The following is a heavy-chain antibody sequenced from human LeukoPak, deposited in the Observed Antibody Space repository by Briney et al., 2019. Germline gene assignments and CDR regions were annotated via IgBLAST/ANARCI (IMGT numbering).Heavy chain of an antibody. Sequence: PSETLSLTCTVSGGPISSYYWSWIRQPPGKGLEWIGYIYYSGSTNYNPSLKSRVTISVDTSKNQFSLKLSSVTAADTAVYYCAREGGYCSGGSCYGSGAFDIWGQGTMVTVSS. V-gene: IGHV4-59*01. J-gene: IGHJ3*02. CDR1: GGPISSYY. CDR3: AREGGYCSGGSCYGSGAFDI. D-gene: IGHD2-15*01. CDR2: IYYSGST.